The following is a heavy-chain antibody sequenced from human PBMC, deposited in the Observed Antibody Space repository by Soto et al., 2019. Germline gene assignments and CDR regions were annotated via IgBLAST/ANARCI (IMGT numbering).Heavy chain of an antibody. D-gene: IGHD2-2*01. J-gene: IGHJ5*02. CDR3: ASAYCSSTSRYRIDP. Sequence: GGSLRLSCAASGFTFSSYSMNWVRQAPGKGLEWVSYISSSSSTIYYADSVKGRFTISRDNAKNSLYLQMNSLRAEDTAVYYCASAYCSSTSRYRIDPWGQGTLVTVSS. CDR1: GFTFSSYS. V-gene: IGHV3-48*01. CDR2: ISSSSSTI.